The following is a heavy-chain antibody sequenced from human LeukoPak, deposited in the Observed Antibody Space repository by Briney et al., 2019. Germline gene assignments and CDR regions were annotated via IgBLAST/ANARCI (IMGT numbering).Heavy chain of an antibody. Sequence: GGSLRLSCAASGFTFSSYWMSWVRQAPGKGLEWVANIKQDGSEKYYVDSVKGRFTISRDNAKNSLYLQMNSLRAEDTAVYYCARDRPQALAYYYYYYYYMDVWGKGTTVTVSS. CDR1: GFTFSSYW. D-gene: IGHD2-21*01. CDR3: ARDRPQALAYYYYYYYYMDV. V-gene: IGHV3-7*01. J-gene: IGHJ6*03. CDR2: IKQDGSEK.